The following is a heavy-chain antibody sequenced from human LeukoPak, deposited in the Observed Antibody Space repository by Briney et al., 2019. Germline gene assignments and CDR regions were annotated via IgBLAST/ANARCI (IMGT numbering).Heavy chain of an antibody. CDR2: ISHDGNSK. Sequence: GGSLRLSCAASGFTLSTYGMHWVRQAPGKGLEWVAMISHDGNSKQYADFAKGRFTISRDNSKNTLYLQMNSLTTEDTAVYYCAMGQPRYFDYWGQGTLVTVSS. V-gene: IGHV3-30*03. CDR1: GFTLSTYG. CDR3: AMGQPRYFDY. D-gene: IGHD1-14*01. J-gene: IGHJ4*02.